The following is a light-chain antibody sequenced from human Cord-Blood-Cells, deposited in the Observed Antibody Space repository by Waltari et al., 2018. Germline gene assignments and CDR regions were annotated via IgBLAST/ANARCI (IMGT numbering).Light chain of an antibody. CDR2: GAS. J-gene: IGKJ4*01. CDR1: QSVSRN. CDR3: QQYNNWPPLT. Sequence: EIVMTQSPATLSVSPGERATLPCRASQSVSRNLAGYQQKPCQAPRLLIYGASTRATGIPARFSGSGSGTEFTLTISSLQSEDCAVYYCQQYNNWPPLTFGGGTKVEIK. V-gene: IGKV3-15*01.